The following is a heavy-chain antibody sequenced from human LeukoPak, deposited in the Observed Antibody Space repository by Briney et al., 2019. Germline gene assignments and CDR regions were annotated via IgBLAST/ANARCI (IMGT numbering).Heavy chain of an antibody. CDR3: ARELVVATTAGYYYYYGMDV. V-gene: IGHV4-4*07. D-gene: IGHD5-12*01. Sequence: PSETLSLTCTVSGGSISSYYWSWIRQPAGKGLGWIGRIYTSGSTNYHPSLKSRVTMSVDTSKNQFSLKLSSVTAADTAAYYCARELVVATTAGYYYYYGMDVWGQGTTVTVSS. CDR2: IYTSGST. J-gene: IGHJ6*02. CDR1: GGSISSYY.